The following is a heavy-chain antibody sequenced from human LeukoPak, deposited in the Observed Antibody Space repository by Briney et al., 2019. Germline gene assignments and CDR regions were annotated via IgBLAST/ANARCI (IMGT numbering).Heavy chain of an antibody. CDR2: IYTSGST. Sequence: SETLSLTCTVSGGSISSGSYHWSWIRQPAGKGLEWIGRIYTSGSTNYNPSLKSRVTISVDTSKNQFSLKLSSVTAADTAVYYCASTIGDGSGSYYPFDYWGQGTLVTVSS. J-gene: IGHJ4*02. D-gene: IGHD3-10*01. V-gene: IGHV4-61*02. CDR3: ASTIGDGSGSYYPFDY. CDR1: GGSISSGSYH.